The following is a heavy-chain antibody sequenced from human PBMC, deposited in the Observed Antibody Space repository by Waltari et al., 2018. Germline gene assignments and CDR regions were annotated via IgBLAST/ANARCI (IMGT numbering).Heavy chain of an antibody. CDR3: ARTVVPASILITFNL. Sequence: QVQLVESGGGVVQPGRYLRTSCTGFGFTFSSYAFTWVRQAPGKGLEWVALVSFDGSRKYYADSVKGRFTISRDDSKNTLFLQMTSLIHEDTGVYFCARTVVPASILITFNLWGQGTLVTVSS. J-gene: IGHJ3*01. D-gene: IGHD2-2*01. CDR1: GFTFSSYA. V-gene: IGHV3-30*04. CDR2: VSFDGSRK.